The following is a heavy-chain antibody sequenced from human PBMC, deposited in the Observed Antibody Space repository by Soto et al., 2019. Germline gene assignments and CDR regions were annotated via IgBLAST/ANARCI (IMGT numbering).Heavy chain of an antibody. CDR2: ISSSSSYI. CDR3: ARPQKPQKPIFWSSEFDY. V-gene: IGHV3-21*01. CDR1: GFTFSSYS. D-gene: IGHD3-3*01. Sequence: EVQLVESGGGLVKPGGSLRLSCAASGFTFSSYSMNWVRQAPGKGLEWVSSISSSSSYIYYADSVKGRFTISRDNAKNSLYRQRNSLGAEDTAVYYWARPQKPQKPIFWSSEFDYWGQGTLVTVSS. J-gene: IGHJ4*02.